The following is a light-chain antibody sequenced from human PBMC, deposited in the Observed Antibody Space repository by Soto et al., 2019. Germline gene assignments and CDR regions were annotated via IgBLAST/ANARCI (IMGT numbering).Light chain of an antibody. CDR1: QSVSSY. Sequence: EIVLTQSPATLSLSPGDRATLSCRASQSVSSYLAWYQQKPGHAPRLLIYDASNRAPGIPARFSGSGSGTDFPLTISSLEPEDFAVYYCQQRSKWPRTFGQGTKLEIK. CDR3: QQRSKWPRT. CDR2: DAS. J-gene: IGKJ2*02. V-gene: IGKV3-11*01.